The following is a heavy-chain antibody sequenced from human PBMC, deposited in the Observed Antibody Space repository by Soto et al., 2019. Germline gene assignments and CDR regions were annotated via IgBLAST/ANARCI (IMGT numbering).Heavy chain of an antibody. V-gene: IGHV4-59*01. CDR2: IYYSGST. D-gene: IGHD3-22*01. CDR1: GGSISSYY. CDR3: ARSPPYYYDSSGDAFDI. J-gene: IGHJ3*02. Sequence: SETLSLTCTVSGGSISSYYWSWIRQPPGKGLEWIGYIYYSGSTNYNPSLKSRVTISVDTSKNQFSLKLSSVTAADTAVYYCARSPPYYYDSSGDAFDIWGQGTMVT.